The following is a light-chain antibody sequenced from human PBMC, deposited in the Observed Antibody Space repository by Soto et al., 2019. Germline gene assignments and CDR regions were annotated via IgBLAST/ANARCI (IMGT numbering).Light chain of an antibody. J-gene: IGKJ5*01. CDR1: HDISTY. Sequence: IQMTQSPSSLSASVGYRVTITCRASHDISTYLAWYQQKPGKAPKLMIYEASTLQSGVPSRFSGSGYGTEFNLTISGLLTEDFATYHCQQLNTLPFTFGQGTRLEIK. CDR3: QQLNTLPFT. CDR2: EAS. V-gene: IGKV1-9*01.